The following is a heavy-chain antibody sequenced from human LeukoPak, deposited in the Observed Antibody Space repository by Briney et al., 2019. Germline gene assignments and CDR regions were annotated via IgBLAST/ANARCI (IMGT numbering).Heavy chain of an antibody. CDR1: GGSISSYY. V-gene: IGHV4-4*07. Sequence: SETLSLTCTVSGGSISSYYWSWIRQSAGKGLEWIGRIYTSGSTNYNPSLKSRVTMSVDTSKNQFSLKLSSVTAADTAVYYCARELWFGDTDAFDIWGQGTMVTVSS. CDR2: IYTSGST. D-gene: IGHD3-10*01. J-gene: IGHJ3*02. CDR3: ARELWFGDTDAFDI.